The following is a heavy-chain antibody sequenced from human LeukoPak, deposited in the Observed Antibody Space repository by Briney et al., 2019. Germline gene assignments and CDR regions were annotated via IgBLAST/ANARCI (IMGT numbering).Heavy chain of an antibody. J-gene: IGHJ3*02. Sequence: GGSLRLYCAASGFTFSDYYMSWIRQAPGKGLEWVSYISSSGSTKYYADSVKGRFTISRDNAKNSLYLQMNSLRAEDTAVYYCARGLYLGGYSYGTTDAFDIWGQGTMVTVSS. CDR3: ARGLYLGGYSYGTTDAFDI. D-gene: IGHD5-18*01. V-gene: IGHV3-11*01. CDR1: GFTFSDYY. CDR2: ISSSGSTK.